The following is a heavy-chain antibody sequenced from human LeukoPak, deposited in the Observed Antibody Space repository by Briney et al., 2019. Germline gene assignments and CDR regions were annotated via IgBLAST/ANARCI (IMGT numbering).Heavy chain of an antibody. CDR1: GGSISSYY. V-gene: IGHV4-59*01. J-gene: IGHJ5*02. D-gene: IGHD4-17*01. CDR3: AGAEYGDYVYGWFDP. Sequence: SETLSLTCTVSGGSISSYYWSWIRQPPGKGLEWIGYIYYSGSTNYNPSLKSRVTISVDTSKNQFSLKLSSVTAADTAVYYCAGAEYGDYVYGWFDPWGQGTLVTVSS. CDR2: IYYSGST.